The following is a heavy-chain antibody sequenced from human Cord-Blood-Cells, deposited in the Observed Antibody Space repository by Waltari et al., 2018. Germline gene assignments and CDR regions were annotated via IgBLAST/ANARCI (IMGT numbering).Heavy chain of an antibody. CDR1: GFTFSSYG. V-gene: IGHV3-33*01. J-gene: IGHJ4*02. Sequence: QVQLVESGGGVVQPGRSLRLSCAASGFTFSSYGMHWVRQAPGKGREWVVVIWYDGSNKYYADSVKGRFTISRDNSKNTLYLQMNSLRAEDTAVYYCARDRLGVAYFDYWGQGTLVTVSS. D-gene: IGHD2-15*01. CDR2: IWYDGSNK. CDR3: ARDRLGVAYFDY.